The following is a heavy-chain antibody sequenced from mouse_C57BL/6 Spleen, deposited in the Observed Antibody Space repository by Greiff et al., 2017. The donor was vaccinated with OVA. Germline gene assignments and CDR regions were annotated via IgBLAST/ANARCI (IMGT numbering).Heavy chain of an antibody. D-gene: IGHD2-10*01. CDR1: GFSLTSYG. J-gene: IGHJ4*01. CDR2: IWSGGST. Sequence: VKLVESGPGLVQPSQSLSITCTVSGFSLTSYGVHWVRQPPGKGLEWLGVIWSGGSTDYNAAFISRLSISKDNSKSQVFFKMNSLQADDTAIYYCTYSRYAMDYWGQGTSVTVSS. V-gene: IGHV2-4*01. CDR3: TYSRYAMDY.